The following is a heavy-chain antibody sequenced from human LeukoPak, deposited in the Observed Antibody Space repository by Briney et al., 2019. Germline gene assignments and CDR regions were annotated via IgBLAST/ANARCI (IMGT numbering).Heavy chain of an antibody. J-gene: IGHJ4*02. D-gene: IGHD2-21*01. V-gene: IGHV3-23*01. CDR2: IYENGGTT. Sequence: GGSLRLSCVGSGFTFRSHAMSWVRQAPEKGLEFVSGIYENGGTTYYADSVKGRFSISRDNSRNTLYLQMDSLRGEDTAVYYCAKDFRIGYSAHFDYWGQGALVTVSS. CDR3: AKDFRIGYSAHFDY. CDR1: GFTFRSHA.